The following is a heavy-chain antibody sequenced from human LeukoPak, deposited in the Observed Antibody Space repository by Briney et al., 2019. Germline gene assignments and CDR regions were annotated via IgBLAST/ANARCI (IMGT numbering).Heavy chain of an antibody. CDR3: ARPRANYDYVWGSYRRNDAFDI. V-gene: IGHV4-34*01. CDR2: INHSGST. CDR1: GGSFSGYY. J-gene: IGHJ3*02. Sequence: PSETLSLTCAVYGGSFSGYYWSWIRQPPGKGLEWIGEINHSGSTNYNPSLKSRVTISVDTSKNQFSLKLSSVTAADTAVYYCARPRANYDYVWGSYRRNDAFDIWGQGTMVTVSS. D-gene: IGHD3-16*02.